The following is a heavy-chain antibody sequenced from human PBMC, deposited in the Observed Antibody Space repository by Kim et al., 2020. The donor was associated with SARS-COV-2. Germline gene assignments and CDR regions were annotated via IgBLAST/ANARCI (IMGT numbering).Heavy chain of an antibody. Sequence: ASVKVSCKASGFSFTTYEINWVRQAPGQGLEWMGWINANSGHPTYAQGFTGRFVFSFDTSVTTAYLQISGPQPDDTAVYYCGSWSSGWWNYYYKYAMDVWGQGTTVTVSS. CDR1: GFSFTTYE. CDR2: INANSGHP. J-gene: IGHJ6*02. D-gene: IGHD6-19*01. V-gene: IGHV7-4-1*02. CDR3: GSWSSGWWNYYYKYAMDV.